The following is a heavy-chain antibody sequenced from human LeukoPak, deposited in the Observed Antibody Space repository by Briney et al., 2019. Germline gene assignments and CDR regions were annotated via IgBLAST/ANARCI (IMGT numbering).Heavy chain of an antibody. CDR2: VRGSGSDT. D-gene: IGHD6-13*01. Sequence: GGSLRLSCAASGFTFSTYAMTWVRQTPGKGLEWVSAVRGSGSDTYYADSVKGRFTISRDNAKNSLYLQMNSLRAEDTAVYYCARYSLQQLPPSYFDYWGQGTLVTVSS. V-gene: IGHV3-23*01. J-gene: IGHJ4*02. CDR1: GFTFSTYA. CDR3: ARYSLQQLPPSYFDY.